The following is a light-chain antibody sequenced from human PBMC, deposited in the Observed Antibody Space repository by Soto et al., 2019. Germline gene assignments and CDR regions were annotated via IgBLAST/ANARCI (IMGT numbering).Light chain of an antibody. Sequence: SVLTQPPSVSGAPGQRVTISCTGSSSNIGAGYDVHWYQQLPGTAPKVLIYGNSNRPSGVPDRLSGSKSDTSASLAITGLQAEDEADYYCQSYDSSLSGYVFGTGTKVTVL. V-gene: IGLV1-40*01. CDR2: GNS. J-gene: IGLJ1*01. CDR3: QSYDSSLSGYV. CDR1: SSNIGAGYD.